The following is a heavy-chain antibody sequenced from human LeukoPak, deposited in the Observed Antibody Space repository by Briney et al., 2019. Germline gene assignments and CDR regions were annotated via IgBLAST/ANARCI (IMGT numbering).Heavy chain of an antibody. V-gene: IGHV3-33*08. Sequence: SGGSLRLSCAVSGFTFSSYGMHWVRQAPGKGLEWVAVIWYDGSNKYYADSVKGRFTISRDNSKNTLYLQMNSLRAEDTAVYYCARSSAVAAPNFDYWGQGTLVTVSS. CDR1: GFTFSSYG. D-gene: IGHD6-19*01. CDR2: IWYDGSNK. J-gene: IGHJ4*02. CDR3: ARSSAVAAPNFDY.